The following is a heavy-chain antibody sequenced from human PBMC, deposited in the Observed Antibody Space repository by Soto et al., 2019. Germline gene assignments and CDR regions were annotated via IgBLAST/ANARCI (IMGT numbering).Heavy chain of an antibody. CDR2: ISGSGGST. Sequence: EVQLLESGGGLVQPGGSLRLSCAASRFSFSDYAMSWVRQAPGKGLEWVSAISGSGGSTYSADSVEGRFTISRDNSKNTLYLRMNSLRAEDTAVYYCAKDRGGVLAPSYFDYWGQGTLVTVSS. V-gene: IGHV3-23*01. CDR1: RFSFSDYA. J-gene: IGHJ4*02. D-gene: IGHD3-10*01. CDR3: AKDRGGVLAPSYFDY.